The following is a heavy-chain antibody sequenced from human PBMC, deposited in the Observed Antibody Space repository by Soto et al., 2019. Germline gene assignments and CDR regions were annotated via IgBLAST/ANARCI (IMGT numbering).Heavy chain of an antibody. Sequence: EVQPVESGGGLVQPGGSLRLSCAASKFTFSNYNMNWVRQAPGKGLEWVSYISSSESTIYYADSVKDRFVIYRDNAKNALYLQMDSLRDEDTAVYYCARGDSSGWDFDYWGQGTLVTVSS. J-gene: IGHJ4*02. CDR2: ISSSESTI. D-gene: IGHD6-19*01. CDR3: ARGDSSGWDFDY. V-gene: IGHV3-48*02. CDR1: KFTFSNYN.